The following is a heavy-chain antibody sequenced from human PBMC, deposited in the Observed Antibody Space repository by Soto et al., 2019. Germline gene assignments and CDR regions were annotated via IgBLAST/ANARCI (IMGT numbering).Heavy chain of an antibody. D-gene: IGHD3-22*01. CDR2: ISGNSGSI. J-gene: IGHJ4*02. CDR1: GFTFDDYA. Sequence: EVQLVESGGGLVQPGRSLRLSCAASGFTFDDYAMHWVRQAPGKGLEWVSGISGNSGSIGYADSVKGRFTISRDNAKNYLYLQMNSLRAEDTALYYCAKDIHYYDSSGFDYWGQGTLVTVSS. V-gene: IGHV3-9*01. CDR3: AKDIHYYDSSGFDY.